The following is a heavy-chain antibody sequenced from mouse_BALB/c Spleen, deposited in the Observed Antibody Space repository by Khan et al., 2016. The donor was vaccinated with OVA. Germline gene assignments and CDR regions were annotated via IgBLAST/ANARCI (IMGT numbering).Heavy chain of an antibody. CDR3: ARNYDYDEGLAY. V-gene: IGHV2-2*02. CDR1: GFSLTTYG. CDR2: IWSGGTT. D-gene: IGHD2-4*01. Sequence: QVQLKQSGPGLVQPSQSLSITCTVSGFSLTTYGVHWVRQSPGKGLEWLGVIWSGGTTDYRAAFISRLSITKDNSKSQVFFKMNILQANDTAIYYCARNYDYDEGLAYWGQGTLVTGSA. J-gene: IGHJ3*01.